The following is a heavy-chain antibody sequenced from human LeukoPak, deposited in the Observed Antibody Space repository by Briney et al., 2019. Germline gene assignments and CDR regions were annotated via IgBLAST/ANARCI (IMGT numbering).Heavy chain of an antibody. J-gene: IGHJ4*02. CDR1: GFTVSSNY. V-gene: IGHV3-53*01. Sequence: GGSLRLYCPASGFTVSSNYMSWVRQAPGKGLEWVSVIYSGGSTYYADSVKGRFTISRDNSKNTLYLQMNSLRAEDTAVYYCARSLFGVVSSYFDYWGQGTLVTVSS. CDR3: ARSLFGVVSSYFDY. CDR2: IYSGGST. D-gene: IGHD3-3*01.